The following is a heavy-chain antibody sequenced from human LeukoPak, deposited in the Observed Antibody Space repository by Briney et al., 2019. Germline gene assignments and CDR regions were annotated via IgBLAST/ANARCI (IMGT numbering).Heavy chain of an antibody. Sequence: ASVTVSCKASGYTFTAYYMHWVRQATGQGLEWMGWMDPNSGNTGYAQNFQGRVTISRNTSISTAYMELSSLRSEDTAVYYCATHRHDSSDWFDYWGQGTLVTVSS. J-gene: IGHJ4*02. D-gene: IGHD6-19*01. V-gene: IGHV1-8*03. CDR3: ATHRHDSSDWFDY. CDR2: MDPNSGNT. CDR1: GYTFTAYY.